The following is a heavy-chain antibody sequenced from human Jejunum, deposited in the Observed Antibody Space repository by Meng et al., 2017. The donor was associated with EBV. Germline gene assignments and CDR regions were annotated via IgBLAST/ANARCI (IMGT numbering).Heavy chain of an antibody. Sequence: QVQLVQSGAEVKKPGASGKLSCKASGYTFTNYPIHWVRQAPGQRPEWMGCINPGNGETEFSQKFQGRVTITRDTSATTAYMELTSLRSEDTAVYYCASRPGFNIGPFDYWGQGTLVPSPQ. D-gene: IGHD3/OR15-3a*01. CDR2: INPGNGET. V-gene: IGHV1-3*01. CDR1: GYTFTNYP. J-gene: IGHJ4*02. CDR3: ASRPGFNIGPFDY.